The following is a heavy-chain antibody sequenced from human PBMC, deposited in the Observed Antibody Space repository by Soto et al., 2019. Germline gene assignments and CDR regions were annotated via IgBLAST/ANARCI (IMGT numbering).Heavy chain of an antibody. J-gene: IGHJ6*03. D-gene: IGHD6-13*01. CDR3: AKSYSSKYYYYYYMDV. CDR1: GFTFSSYG. Sequence: GGSLRLSCAASGFTFSSYGMHWVRQAPGKGLEWVAVIWYDGSNKYYADSVKGRFTISRDNSKNTLYLQMNSLRAEDTAVYYCAKSYSSKYYYYYYMDVWGKGTTVTVSS. V-gene: IGHV3-33*06. CDR2: IWYDGSNK.